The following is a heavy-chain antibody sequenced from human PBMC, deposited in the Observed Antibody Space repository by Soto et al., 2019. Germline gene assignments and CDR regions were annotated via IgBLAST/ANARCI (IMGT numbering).Heavy chain of an antibody. J-gene: IGHJ4*02. CDR2: IDGVGTGT. Sequence: EVQLVQSGGGSVQPGGSLRLSCAASGFTFTNYWMHWVRQVPGKGLVWVSRIDGVGTGTSYSDSVRGRFTISRDNAENRLYLQMNSLRAEDTAVYYCTTGFEYWGQGTLVSVSS. V-gene: IGHV3-74*01. CDR1: GFTFTNYW. CDR3: TTGFEY.